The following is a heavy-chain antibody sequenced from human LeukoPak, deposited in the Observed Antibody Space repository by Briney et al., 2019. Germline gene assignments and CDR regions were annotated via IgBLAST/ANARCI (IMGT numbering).Heavy chain of an antibody. Sequence: SETLSLTCTVSGGSITSSTYYWAWIRQPPGKGLEWIGTIYYIGGTYYNPSLKSRVTISIDTSKNQFSLKLTSLTAADAAVYYCARGPPPPGEAINDYWGQGTLVTVSS. CDR3: ARGPPPPGEAINDY. V-gene: IGHV4-39*07. CDR2: IYYIGGT. CDR1: GGSITSSTYY. J-gene: IGHJ4*02. D-gene: IGHD7-27*01.